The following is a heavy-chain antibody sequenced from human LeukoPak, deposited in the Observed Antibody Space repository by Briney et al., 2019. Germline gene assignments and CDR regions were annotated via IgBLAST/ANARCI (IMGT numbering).Heavy chain of an antibody. V-gene: IGHV5-51*01. J-gene: IGHJ1*01. CDR1: GYNFPNDW. CDR2: IYPDDFDT. CDR3: GRGGHCTGGPCYSYFQD. D-gene: IGHD2-8*02. Sequence: GESLQISCKGSGYNFPNDWIGWVRQMPGKGLEWMGIIYPDDFDTRYSPSFQGQVTISADKSISTAYLLWNSLKASDTAIYYCGRGGHCTGGPCYSYFQDWGQGTLVTVSS.